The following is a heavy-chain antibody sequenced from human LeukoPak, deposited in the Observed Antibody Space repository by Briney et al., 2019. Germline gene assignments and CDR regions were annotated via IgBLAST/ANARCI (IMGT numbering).Heavy chain of an antibody. CDR2: ISSNGGST. V-gene: IGHV3-64*01. J-gene: IGHJ3*02. CDR3: ARDAGPYCGGDCYPNDAFDI. D-gene: IGHD2-21*02. CDR1: GFTFSSYA. Sequence: GGSLRLSCAASGFTFSSYAMHWVRQAPGKGLEYVSAISSNGGSTYYANPVKGRFTISRDNSKNTLYLQMGSLRAEDMAVYYCARDAGPYCGGDCYPNDAFDIWGQGTMVTVSS.